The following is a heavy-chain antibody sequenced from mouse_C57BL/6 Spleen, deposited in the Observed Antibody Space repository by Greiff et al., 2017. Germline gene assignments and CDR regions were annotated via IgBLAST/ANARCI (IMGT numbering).Heavy chain of an antibody. D-gene: IGHD2-3*01. V-gene: IGHV1-22*01. CDR1: GYTFTDYN. CDR3: ARQNDDGYYGAMDY. Sequence: EVQLQQSGPELVKPGASVKMSCKASGYTFTDYNMHWVKQSHGKSLEWIGYINPNNGGTSYNQKFKGKATSTVNKSSSTAYMELRSLTSEDTAVYYCARQNDDGYYGAMDYWGQGTSVTVSS. CDR2: INPNNGGT. J-gene: IGHJ4*01.